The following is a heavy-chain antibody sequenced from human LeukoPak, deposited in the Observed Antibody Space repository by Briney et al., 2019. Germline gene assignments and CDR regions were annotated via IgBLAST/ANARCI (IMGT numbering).Heavy chain of an antibody. J-gene: IGHJ6*02. CDR3: ARVRLENYYYYYGMDV. CDR1: GGSFSGYY. V-gene: IGHV4-34*01. Sequence: SETLSLTCAVYGGSFSGYYWSWIRQPPGKGLEWIGEINHSGSTNYNPSLKSRVTISVDTSKNQFSLKLSSVTAADTAVYYCARVRLENYYYYYGMDVWGQGTLVTVSS. CDR2: INHSGST.